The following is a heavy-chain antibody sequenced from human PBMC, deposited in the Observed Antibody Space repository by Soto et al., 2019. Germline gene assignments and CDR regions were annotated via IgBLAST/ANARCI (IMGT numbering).Heavy chain of an antibody. V-gene: IGHV3-23*01. J-gene: IGHJ4*02. Sequence: EVQLLESGGGLVQPGGSLRLSCAASGFTFSSYAMSWVRQAPGKGLEWVSGISDSGVSTYYADSVKGRFTISRDNSNNTLYLQMNSLRAEDTAVYYCANGCGGTCYSRIHYWGQGTLVTVSS. D-gene: IGHD2-15*01. CDR2: ISDSGVST. CDR1: GFTFSSYA. CDR3: ANGCGGTCYSRIHY.